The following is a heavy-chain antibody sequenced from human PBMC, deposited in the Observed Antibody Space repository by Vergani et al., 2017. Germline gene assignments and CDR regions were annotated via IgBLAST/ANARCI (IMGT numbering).Heavy chain of an antibody. CDR2: MYTSGHT. D-gene: IGHD1-26*01. CDR3: AREGVPRCCIVGAPDF. J-gene: IGHJ4*02. Sequence: QVQLQESGPGLLKPSQTLSLTCTVSGASVSRGTYYWTWIRQPAGKKLEWIVRMYTSGHTIYNPSLESRVTMSVDTSKNQFSLQLSSVTAADTAVYYCAREGVPRCCIVGAPDFWGQGTQVTVSS. CDR1: GASVSRGTYY. V-gene: IGHV4-61*02.